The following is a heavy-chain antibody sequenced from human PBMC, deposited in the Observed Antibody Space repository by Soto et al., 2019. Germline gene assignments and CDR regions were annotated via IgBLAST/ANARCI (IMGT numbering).Heavy chain of an antibody. V-gene: IGHV4-59*01. D-gene: IGHD6-19*01. CDR1: RANIKSYD. CDR2: IDYCGGT. CDR3: TRDYSGASTFDY. J-gene: IGHJ4*02. Sequence: PSYTPSLTCTVSRANIKSYDSTWFRQPQGKGLEWIGYIDYCGGTNYNPSLKSRVTISIDTSKNQFSLKLSSVTAADTAVYYCTRDYSGASTFDYWGQGTLHTVSS.